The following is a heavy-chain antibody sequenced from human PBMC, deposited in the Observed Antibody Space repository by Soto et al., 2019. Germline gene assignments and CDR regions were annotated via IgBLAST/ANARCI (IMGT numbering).Heavy chain of an antibody. CDR1: GATFGNTA. V-gene: IGHV1-69*12. Sequence: QVQLVQSGAEVKEPGSSVNVSCKTSGATFGNTAVTWVRQAPGQGLEWIGGIVPLFGTANYAQKFRGRVTITADESTSTAYMERSSLRTDDTAVYYCARDGDPGYSFWSGPLGGGRFDPWGQGTLVTVSS. CDR2: IVPLFGTA. D-gene: IGHD3-3*01. CDR3: ARDGDPGYSFWSGPLGGGRFDP. J-gene: IGHJ5*02.